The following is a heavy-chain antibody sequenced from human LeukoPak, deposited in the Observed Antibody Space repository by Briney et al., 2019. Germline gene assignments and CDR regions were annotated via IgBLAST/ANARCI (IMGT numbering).Heavy chain of an antibody. D-gene: IGHD6-13*01. J-gene: IGHJ4*02. Sequence: GASVKVSCKASGYTFTSYYMHWLRQAPGQGLEWMGWINTNNGNTNYAQILQGRVTMTTDASTSTAYMELRSLRSDDTAVYYCARVTAAYYFDYWGQGTLVTVSS. CDR2: INTNNGNT. V-gene: IGHV1-18*04. CDR3: ARVTAAYYFDY. CDR1: GYTFTSYY.